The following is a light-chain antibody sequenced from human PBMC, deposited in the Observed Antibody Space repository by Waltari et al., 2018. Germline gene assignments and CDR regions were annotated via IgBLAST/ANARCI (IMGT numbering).Light chain of an antibody. V-gene: IGLV2-11*01. Sequence: QSALTQPRSVSGSPGQSVTISCSGTSSDVGVYDFISCYQHHPGKPPKLMIYDVTKRPSGVPDRFSGSKSGNTASLTISGLQAEDEADYYCCSYAGTYFWVFGGGTKLTVL. J-gene: IGLJ3*02. CDR2: DVT. CDR1: SSDVGVYDF. CDR3: CSYAGTYFWV.